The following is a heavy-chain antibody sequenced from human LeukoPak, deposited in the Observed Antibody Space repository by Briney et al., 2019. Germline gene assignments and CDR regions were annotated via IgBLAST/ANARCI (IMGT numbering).Heavy chain of an antibody. CDR2: IIPIFGTA. J-gene: IGHJ4*02. CDR1: GGTFSSYA. Sequence: ASVKVSCKASGGTFSSYAISWVRQAPGQGLEWMGGIIPIFGTANYAQKFQGRVTITADESTSTAYMELSSLRSDDTAVYYCARDIAGGGNSDYWGQGTLVTVSS. CDR3: ARDIAGGGNSDY. D-gene: IGHD4-23*01. V-gene: IGHV1-69*13.